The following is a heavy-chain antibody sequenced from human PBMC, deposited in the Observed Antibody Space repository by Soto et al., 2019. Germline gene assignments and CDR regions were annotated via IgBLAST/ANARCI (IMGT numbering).Heavy chain of an antibody. D-gene: IGHD3-22*01. CDR2: ISYSGST. CDR3: ARDYDSSGYPMYFDY. Sequence: SETLSLTCTVSGASISTGDYYWSWIRQPPGKGLEWIGYISYSGSTSYNPSLKSRVSISVDTSKNQFSLKLNSVTAADTAVYYCARDYDSSGYPMYFDYWGQGTLVTVSS. V-gene: IGHV4-30-4*01. CDR1: GASISTGDYY. J-gene: IGHJ4*02.